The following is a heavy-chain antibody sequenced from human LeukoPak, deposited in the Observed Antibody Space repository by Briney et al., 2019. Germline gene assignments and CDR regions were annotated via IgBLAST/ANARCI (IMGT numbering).Heavy chain of an antibody. CDR2: IKQDGREK. J-gene: IGHJ4*02. D-gene: IGHD4/OR15-4a*01. CDR1: GFTFSSYW. V-gene: IGHV3-7*01. Sequence: GGSLTLSCAAPGFTFSSYWMSWVRQAPGKGLEWVAHIKQDGREKYYVDSVKGRFTIARDNAKNSLYLQMNSLRAEDTAVYYCARVSYGGKSDYWGQGTLVTVSS. CDR3: ARVSYGGKSDY.